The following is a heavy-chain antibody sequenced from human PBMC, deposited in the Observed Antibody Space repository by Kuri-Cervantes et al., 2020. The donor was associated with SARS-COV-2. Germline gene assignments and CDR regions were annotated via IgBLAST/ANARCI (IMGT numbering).Heavy chain of an antibody. CDR3: AREGRGYAYFDY. V-gene: IGHV3-7*01. CDR1: GFTFSSYW. J-gene: IGHJ4*02. CDR2: IKQDGSEK. Sequence: GESLKISCAASGFTFSSYWMSWVRQAPGKGLEWVANIKQDGSEKYYVDSVKGRFTISRDNAKNSLYLQMNSPRAEDTAVYYCAREGRGYAYFDYWGQGTLVTVSS. D-gene: IGHD5-12*01.